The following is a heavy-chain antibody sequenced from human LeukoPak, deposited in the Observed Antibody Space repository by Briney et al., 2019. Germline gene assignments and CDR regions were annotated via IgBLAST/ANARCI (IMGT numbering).Heavy chain of an antibody. J-gene: IGHJ4*02. V-gene: IGHV4-30-4*08. CDR2: IYYSGST. Sequence: ASQTLSLTCTVSGGSISSGDYYWSWIRQPPGKGLEWIGYIYYSGSTYYNPSLKSRVTISVDTSKNQFSLKLSSVTAADTAVYYCARAEPSSSTTFDYWGQGTLATVSS. CDR3: ARAEPSSSTTFDY. D-gene: IGHD2-2*01. CDR1: GGSISSGDYY.